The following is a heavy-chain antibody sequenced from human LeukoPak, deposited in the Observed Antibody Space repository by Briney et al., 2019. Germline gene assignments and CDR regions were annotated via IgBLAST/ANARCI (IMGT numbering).Heavy chain of an antibody. J-gene: IGHJ4*02. CDR1: GYTFTSYG. CDR2: ISAYNGNT. V-gene: IGHV1-18*04. D-gene: IGHD3-10*01. Sequence: ASVKVSCKASGYTFTSYGISWVRQAPGQGLEWMGWISAYNGNTNYAQKLQGRVTMTTDTSTSTAYMELRSLRSDDTAVYYCAGDLISKIWFGESCFDYWGQGTLVTVSS. CDR3: AGDLISKIWFGESCFDY.